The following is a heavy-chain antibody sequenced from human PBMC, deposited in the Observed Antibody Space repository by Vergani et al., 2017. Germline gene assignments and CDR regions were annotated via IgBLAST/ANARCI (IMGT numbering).Heavy chain of an antibody. CDR1: GFSLSTSGVG. V-gene: IGHV2-5*01. CDR3: AHCTIFGVAYYYYYMDV. CDR2: IYWNDDK. D-gene: IGHD3-3*01. J-gene: IGHJ6*03. Sequence: QITLKESGPTLVKPTQTLTLTCTFSGFSLSTSGVGVGWIRQPPGKALEWLALIYWNDDKRYSPSLKGRLTITKDTSKNQVVLTMTNMDPVDTATYYCAHCTIFGVAYYYYYMDVWGKGTTVTVSS.